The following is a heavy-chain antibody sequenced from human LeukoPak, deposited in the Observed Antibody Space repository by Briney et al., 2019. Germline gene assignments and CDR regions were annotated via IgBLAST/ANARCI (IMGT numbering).Heavy chain of an antibody. J-gene: IGHJ5*02. D-gene: IGHD2-21*02. CDR1: GYSFTNYW. V-gene: IGHV5-51*01. CDR2: INPGDSAT. CDR3: ARLPYCGGDCYPNWFDT. Sequence: GESLKISCQGSGYSFTNYWIGWVRQMPGKGLELMGVINPGDSATRYSPSFQGQVAISVDKSIRTAYLQWSSLKASDIAMYYCARLPYCGGDCYPNWFDTWGQGTLVTVSS.